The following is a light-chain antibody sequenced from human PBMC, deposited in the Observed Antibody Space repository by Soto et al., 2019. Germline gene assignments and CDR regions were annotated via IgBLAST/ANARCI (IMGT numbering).Light chain of an antibody. Sequence: DIQMSQSPPSLSASVGDRVTITCRASQNIGIYLNWYQQKPGKAPNLLTYGESNLQTGVPSRFSASGSGTDLSLAISSLQPDDSATYYCQQSYTPPWTFGQGTNVEI. CDR2: GES. CDR1: QNIGIY. V-gene: IGKV1-39*01. J-gene: IGKJ1*01. CDR3: QQSYTPPWT.